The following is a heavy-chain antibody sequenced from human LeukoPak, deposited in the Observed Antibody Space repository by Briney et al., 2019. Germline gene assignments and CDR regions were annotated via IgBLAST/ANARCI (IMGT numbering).Heavy chain of an antibody. V-gene: IGHV3-43*02. CDR1: GFTFDAYA. J-gene: IGHJ4*02. Sequence: GGSLRLSCAASGFTFDAYAMHWVRQAPGKGLEWVSLISGDGGSTYYADSVRGRFTIPRDNSKNSLYLQMNSLRTEDTALYYCAKIGELPWELFYFDYWGQGTLATVSS. CDR2: ISGDGGST. CDR3: AKIGELPWELFYFDY. D-gene: IGHD3-10*01.